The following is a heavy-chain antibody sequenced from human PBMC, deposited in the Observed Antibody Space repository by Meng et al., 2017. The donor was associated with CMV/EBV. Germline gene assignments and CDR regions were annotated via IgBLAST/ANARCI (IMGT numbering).Heavy chain of an antibody. D-gene: IGHD3-10*01. CDR3: ARNMIGAYGSGSYTSGIGEG. CDR2: IYSGGST. Sequence: GRSLRLSCAASGFTVSSNYMSWVRQAPGKGLEWVSVIYSGGSTYYADSVKGRFTISRDNSKNTLYLQMNSLRAEDTAVYYCARNMIGAYGSGSYTSGIGEGWGQGTLVTVSS. CDR1: GFTVSSNY. V-gene: IGHV3-53*01. J-gene: IGHJ4*02.